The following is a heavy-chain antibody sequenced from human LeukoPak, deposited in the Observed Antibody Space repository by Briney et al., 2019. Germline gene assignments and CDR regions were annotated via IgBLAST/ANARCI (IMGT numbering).Heavy chain of an antibody. Sequence: ASVKVSCKASGYTFTSYAMNWVRQAPGQGLEWMGWINTNTGNPTYAQGFTGRFVFSLDTSVSTGYLQISSLKAEDTAVYYCARVKYEWNLPGAFDIWGQGTMVTVSS. V-gene: IGHV7-4-1*02. CDR3: ARVKYEWNLPGAFDI. CDR1: GYTFTSYA. J-gene: IGHJ3*02. D-gene: IGHD1-20*01. CDR2: INTNTGNP.